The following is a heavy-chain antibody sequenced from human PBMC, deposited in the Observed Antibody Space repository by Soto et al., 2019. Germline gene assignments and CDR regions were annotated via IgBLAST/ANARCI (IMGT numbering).Heavy chain of an antibody. D-gene: IGHD3-9*01. CDR1: GFTFSSYG. V-gene: IGHV3-30*18. CDR2: ISYDGSNK. J-gene: IGHJ5*02. CDR3: AKDVAPSLRYFDWLLDSPDP. Sequence: QVQLVESGGGVVQPGRSLRLSCAASGFTFSSYGMHWVRQAPGKGLEWVAVISYDGSNKYYADSVKGRFTISRDNSKNTLYLHMNRLRDEDTAVYYCAKDVAPSLRYFDWLLDSPDPWGQGTLVTVSS.